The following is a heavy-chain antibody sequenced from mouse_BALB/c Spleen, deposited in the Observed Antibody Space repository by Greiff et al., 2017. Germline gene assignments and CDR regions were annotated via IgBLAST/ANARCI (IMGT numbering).Heavy chain of an antibody. CDR3: ARGDYYGSSVYWYFDV. Sequence: QVQLQQSGAELVRPGVSVKISCKGSGYTFTDYAMHWVKQSHAKSLEWIGVISTYYGDASYNQKFKGKATMTVDKSSSTAYMELARLTSEDSAIYYCARGDYYGSSVYWYFDVWGAGTTVTVSS. D-gene: IGHD1-1*01. J-gene: IGHJ1*01. CDR2: ISTYYGDA. CDR1: GYTFTDYA. V-gene: IGHV1S137*01.